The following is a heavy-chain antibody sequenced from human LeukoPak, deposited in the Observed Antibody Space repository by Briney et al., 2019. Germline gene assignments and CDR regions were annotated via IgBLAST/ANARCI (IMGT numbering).Heavy chain of an antibody. Sequence: GALLTSCAASGFNFSSYGMHWGRQAPGKGVEWVVFIRYDGSNKYYADSVKGRFTISRDNSKNTLYLQMNSLRAEDTAVYYCAKSLESSYYDFWSGYYTSWFDPWGQGTLVTVSS. V-gene: IGHV3-30*02. CDR2: IRYDGSNK. J-gene: IGHJ5*02. CDR1: GFNFSSYG. D-gene: IGHD3-3*01. CDR3: AKSLESSYYDFWSGYYTSWFDP.